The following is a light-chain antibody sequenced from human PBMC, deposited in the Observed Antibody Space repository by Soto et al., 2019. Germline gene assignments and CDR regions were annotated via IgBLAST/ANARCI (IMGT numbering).Light chain of an antibody. CDR1: QNINSDY. J-gene: IGKJ5*01. CDR3: QQYGSSHT. V-gene: IGKV3-20*01. Sequence: EIGMTQSRATLSVSPLERAILSRRASQNINSDYFAWYQQKPGQAPRLLIFGASTRATGIPDRFSGSGAGAYFNLTISRLETADFGVYYCQQYGSSHTFGQGTRLEIK. CDR2: GAS.